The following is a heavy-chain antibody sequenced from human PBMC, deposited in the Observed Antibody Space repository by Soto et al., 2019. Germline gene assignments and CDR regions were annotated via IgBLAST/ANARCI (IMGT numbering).Heavy chain of an antibody. D-gene: IGHD6-6*01. V-gene: IGHV1-8*01. J-gene: IGHJ6*03. Sequence: GASVKVSCKASGYTFTSYDINWVRQATGQGLEWMGWMNPNSGNTGYAHKFQGRVTMTRNTSISTAYMELSSLRSEDTAVYYCARGPAIMYSSSHYYYMDVWGKGTTVTVSS. CDR2: MNPNSGNT. CDR1: GYTFTSYD. CDR3: ARGPAIMYSSSHYYYMDV.